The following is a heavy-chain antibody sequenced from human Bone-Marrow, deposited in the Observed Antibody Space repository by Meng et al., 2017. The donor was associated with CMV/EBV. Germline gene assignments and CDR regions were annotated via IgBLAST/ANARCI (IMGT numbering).Heavy chain of an antibody. Sequence: GESLKISCAASGFTFSLYSMHWVRQAPGKGVDWVAVISYDVNTKHYTDSVKGRFTISRDNAKNSLYLQMNSLRAEDTALYYCAKTHWSSTSCKGHYFDYWGQGTLVTVSS. D-gene: IGHD2-2*01. CDR3: AKTHWSSTSCKGHYFDY. J-gene: IGHJ4*02. CDR1: GFTFSLYS. CDR2: ISYDVNTK. V-gene: IGHV3-30*04.